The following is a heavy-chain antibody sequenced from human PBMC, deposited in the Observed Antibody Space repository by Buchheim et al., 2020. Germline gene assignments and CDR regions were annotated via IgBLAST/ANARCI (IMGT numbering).Heavy chain of an antibody. J-gene: IGHJ4*02. V-gene: IGHV4-59*01. Sequence: QVQLQESGPRLVKPSETLSLTCSVSGGSIRSYYWTWIRQPPGKGLDSIGYIYYRGSTNFNPSLKGRVTMSIDTSKNQLSLNLTSVTAADTALYYCARVWVGSSSSYYIDYWGQGTL. CDR1: GGSIRSYY. CDR3: ARVWVGSSSSYYIDY. D-gene: IGHD6-13*01. CDR2: IYYRGST.